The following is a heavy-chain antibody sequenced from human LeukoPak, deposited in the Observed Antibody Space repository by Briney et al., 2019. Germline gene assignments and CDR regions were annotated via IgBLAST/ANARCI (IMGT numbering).Heavy chain of an antibody. D-gene: IGHD5-12*01. CDR3: ARVGSVARSDYLDY. CDR1: GFTFSDHF. J-gene: IGHJ4*02. CDR2: SRNKAKSYTT. V-gene: IGHV3-72*01. Sequence: GGALRLSCAASGFTFSDHFLDWVRQAPGKGLEWVGRSRNKAKSYTTEYAASVKGRFTISRDDSKNSLYLQMNSLKTEDTAVYYCARVGSVARSDYLDYWGQGTLVTVSS.